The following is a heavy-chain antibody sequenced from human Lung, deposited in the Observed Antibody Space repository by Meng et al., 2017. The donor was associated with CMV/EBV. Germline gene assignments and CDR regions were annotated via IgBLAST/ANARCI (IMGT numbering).Heavy chain of an antibody. CDR1: GFIVSSNY. CDR3: ARVWRVTMYFFDY. V-gene: IGHV3-66*02. D-gene: IGHD6-19*01. J-gene: IGHJ4*02. Sequence: GESLKISWAASGFIVSSNYMSWVRQAPGKGLEGGSIIYVAGTTKYADSVKGRFTFPIDNSTNTLYLQLNSLRAECTAVYYCARVWRVTMYFFDYWGQGTLVTVSS. CDR2: IYVAGTT.